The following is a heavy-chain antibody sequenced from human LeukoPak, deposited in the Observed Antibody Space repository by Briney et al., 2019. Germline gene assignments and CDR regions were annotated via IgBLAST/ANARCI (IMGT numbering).Heavy chain of an antibody. D-gene: IGHD3-10*01. Sequence: GASVKVSCKASGYTFTSYYMHWVRQAPGQGLEWMGIINPSGGSTSYAQKFQGRVTMTRDTSTSTVYMELSSLRSEDTAMYYCATELSITSYYFDVWGQGTTVTVSS. J-gene: IGHJ6*02. CDR1: GYTFTSYY. V-gene: IGHV1-46*01. CDR3: ATELSITSYYFDV. CDR2: INPSGGST.